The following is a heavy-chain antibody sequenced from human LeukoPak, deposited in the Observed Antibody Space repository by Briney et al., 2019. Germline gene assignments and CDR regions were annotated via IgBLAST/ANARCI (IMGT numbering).Heavy chain of an antibody. CDR2: IDNDGSAT. V-gene: IGHV3-74*01. CDR3: ARGGLDHAFDL. CDR1: GFTLRTYW. D-gene: IGHD3/OR15-3a*01. Sequence: PGGSLRLSCAASGFTLRTYWMYWVRQAPGKGLEYVSRIDNDGSATTYADSVKGRFTVSRDNAKSMAYLQMNSLRPEDTAMFYCARGGLDHAFDLWGQGTMVSVSS. J-gene: IGHJ3*01.